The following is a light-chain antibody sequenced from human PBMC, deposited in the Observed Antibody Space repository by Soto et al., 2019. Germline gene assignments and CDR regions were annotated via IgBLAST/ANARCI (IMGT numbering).Light chain of an antibody. V-gene: IGKV3-15*01. J-gene: IGKJ5*01. CDR2: GAS. Sequence: EVVLTQSPATLSLSPGERATLSCRASQSVSSYLAWYQQKPGQAPSLLIYGASSRATGIPVRFSGSGSGTEFTLTISSLQSEDFAVYYCQQYNNWPFITFGQGTLLEVK. CDR1: QSVSSY. CDR3: QQYNNWPFIT.